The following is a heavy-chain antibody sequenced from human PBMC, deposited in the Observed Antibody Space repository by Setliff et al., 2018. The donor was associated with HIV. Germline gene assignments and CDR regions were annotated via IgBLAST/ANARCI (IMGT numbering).Heavy chain of an antibody. J-gene: IGHJ4*02. CDR2: INHSGST. V-gene: IGHV4-34*01. Sequence: PSETLSLTCTVSGGSLSNYYWSWIRQPPVKGLEWIGEINHSGSTNYHPSLKSRITISMEASKTHFSLTLNSVTAADTAVYYCARDRIPSKWLLESDYWGQGTLVTVSS. CDR3: ARDRIPSKWLLESDY. CDR1: GGSLSNYY. D-gene: IGHD3-22*01.